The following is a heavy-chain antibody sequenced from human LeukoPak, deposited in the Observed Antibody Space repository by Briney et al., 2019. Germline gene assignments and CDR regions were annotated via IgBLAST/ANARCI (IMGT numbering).Heavy chain of an antibody. J-gene: IGHJ4*02. CDR1: GFTFSTYG. V-gene: IGHV3-30*02. CDR3: ARANDYGDYGGLDY. CDR2: IRHDGRNK. Sequence: PGGSLRLSCAASGFTFSTYGMHWVRQAPGKGLEWVAFIRHDGRNKYYADSVKGRFIISRDNSRDTLYLQMNSLRAEDTAVYYCARANDYGDYGGLDYWGQGTLVTLST. D-gene: IGHD4-17*01.